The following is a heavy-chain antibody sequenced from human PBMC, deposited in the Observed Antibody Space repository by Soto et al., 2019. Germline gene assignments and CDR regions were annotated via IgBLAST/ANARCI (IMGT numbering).Heavy chain of an antibody. J-gene: IGHJ5*02. D-gene: IGHD3-10*01. CDR1: GVSLGNFF. CDR3: ARDRGGITVSSKPLGEWFDP. Sequence: QVQLQASGPGLLRPSETLSLTCTVSGVSLGNFFWSWIRQTPGRGLEWLGYVSQGGADSYRAEGETTGYHPSLDSRATISLDLPKNQVSLRLTSVTASDTAVYYCARDRGGITVSSKPLGEWFDPWGQGILVTVSS. CDR2: VSQGGADSYRAEGETT. V-gene: IGHV4-59*12.